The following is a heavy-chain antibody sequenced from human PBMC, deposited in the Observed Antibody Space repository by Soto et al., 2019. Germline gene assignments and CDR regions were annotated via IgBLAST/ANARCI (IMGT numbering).Heavy chain of an antibody. D-gene: IGHD6-19*01. CDR3: ARGNSSGWYPSLGYFDY. V-gene: IGHV3-30-3*01. CDR1: GFTFSSYA. J-gene: IGHJ4*02. CDR2: ISYDGSNK. Sequence: QVQLVESGGGVVQPGRSLRLSCAASGFTFSSYAMHWVRQAPGKGLEWVAVISYDGSNKYYADSVKGRFTISRDNSKNTLYLQMNSLRAEDTAVYYCARGNSSGWYPSLGYFDYWGQGTLVTVSS.